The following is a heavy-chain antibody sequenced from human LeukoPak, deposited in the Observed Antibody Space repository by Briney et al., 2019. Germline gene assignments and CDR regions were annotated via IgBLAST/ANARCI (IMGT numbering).Heavy chain of an antibody. V-gene: IGHV3-13*01. D-gene: IGHD3-10*01. CDR2: IGTAGDT. CDR3: VRGYYGSGSYLTAFDY. CDR1: GFTFSSYD. Sequence: GGSLRLSCAASGFTFSSYDMHWVRQATGKGLEWVSAIGTAGDTYYPGSVKGRFTISRENAKNSLYLQMNSLRAGDTAVYYCVRGYYGSGSYLTAFDYWGQGTLVTVSS. J-gene: IGHJ4*02.